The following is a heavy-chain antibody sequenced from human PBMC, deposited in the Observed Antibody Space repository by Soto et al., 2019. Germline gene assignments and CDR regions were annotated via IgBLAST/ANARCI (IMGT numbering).Heavy chain of an antibody. CDR1: GFTFSTYW. CDR3: ARARIDY. V-gene: IGHV3-7*01. J-gene: IGHJ4*02. CDR2: INLDGSEK. Sequence: GGSLRLSCAASGFTFSTYWMTWVRQAPGKGLEWVATINLDGSEKHYGDSVKGRFTVSRDNAKNSLFLQMNSLRAEDTAVYYCARARIDYWGQGTLVTVSS.